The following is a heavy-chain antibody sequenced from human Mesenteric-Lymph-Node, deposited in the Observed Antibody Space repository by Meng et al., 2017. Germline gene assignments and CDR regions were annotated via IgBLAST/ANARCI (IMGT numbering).Heavy chain of an antibody. Sequence: SETLSLTCAVYGGSFSGYYWSWIRQPPGKGLEWIGEINHSGSTNYNPSLKSRVTISVDTSKNQFSLKLSSVTAADTAVYYCAKNLICASCYCDYWGQGTLVTVSS. J-gene: IGHJ4*02. D-gene: IGHD2-2*01. CDR3: AKNLICASCYCDY. CDR2: INHSGST. V-gene: IGHV4-34*01. CDR1: GGSFSGYY.